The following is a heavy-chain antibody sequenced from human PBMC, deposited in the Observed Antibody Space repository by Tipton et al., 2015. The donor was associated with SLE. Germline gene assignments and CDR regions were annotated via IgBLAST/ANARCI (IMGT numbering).Heavy chain of an antibody. CDR1: GFKIDENA. CDR2: INWIGDIL. D-gene: IGHD3-10*01. V-gene: IGHV3-9*01. Sequence: SLRLSCAASGFKIDENALHCVRQTPGKGLEWVFGINWIGDILGSADYVKGRFTVSSDYAENSVYLQMNSLRGEDTAFYYCARDDFGSGGHVSWGQGTQVTVSP. CDR3: ARDDFGSGGHVS. J-gene: IGHJ5*02.